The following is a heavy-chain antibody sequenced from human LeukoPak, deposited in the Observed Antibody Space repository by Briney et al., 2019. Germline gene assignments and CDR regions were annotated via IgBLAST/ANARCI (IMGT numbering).Heavy chain of an antibody. CDR3: ARDQDFWSGYQTYFDY. D-gene: IGHD3-3*01. Sequence: GGSLRLSCAASEFTFDDYGMSWVRQAPGKGLEWVANINQDGTEKYYVDSVKGRFTISRDNAKNSLYLQMNSLRAEDTAVYYCARDQDFWSGYQTYFDYWGQGTLVTVSS. V-gene: IGHV3-7*01. CDR2: INQDGTEK. CDR1: EFTFDDYG. J-gene: IGHJ4*02.